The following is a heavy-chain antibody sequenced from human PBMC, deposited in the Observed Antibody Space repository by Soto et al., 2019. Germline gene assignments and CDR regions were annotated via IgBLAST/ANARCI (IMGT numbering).Heavy chain of an antibody. V-gene: IGHV3-30*18. CDR1: GFTFSSYG. CDR3: ANDNLEGATNY. J-gene: IGHJ4*02. Sequence: QVQLVESGGGVVQPGRSLRLSCAASGFTFSSYGMHWVRQAPGKGLEWVAVISYDGSNKYYADSVKGRFTISRDNSKNTLYLQMNSLRAEDTAVYYCANDNLEGATNYWGQGTLVTVSS. D-gene: IGHD1-26*01. CDR2: ISYDGSNK.